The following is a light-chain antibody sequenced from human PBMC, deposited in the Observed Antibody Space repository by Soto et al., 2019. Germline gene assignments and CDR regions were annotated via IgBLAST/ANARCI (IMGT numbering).Light chain of an antibody. CDR1: HCISRY. Sequence: IALTQSPGTLSLSPGGRTTLSCRASHCISRYVAWYQQTPGQGPRLLIYGASSRATGTPDRFSGSGSGTDFTLTINRLEPEDFALHYCQQYGSSIQTFGQGTKVDIK. V-gene: IGKV3-20*01. CDR2: GAS. J-gene: IGKJ1*01. CDR3: QQYGSSIQT.